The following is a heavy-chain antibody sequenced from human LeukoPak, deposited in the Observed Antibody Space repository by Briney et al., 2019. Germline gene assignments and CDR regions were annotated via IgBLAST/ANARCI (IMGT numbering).Heavy chain of an antibody. D-gene: IGHD1-7*01. CDR3: AKDWNWAFDY. J-gene: IGHJ4*02. CDR2: IHYDSTTE. V-gene: IGHV3-30*02. Sequence: GGSLRLSCAASGFAFSSYGMHWVRQAPGKGLEWVAYIHYDSTTEDYADSVKGRFTISRDNSKNTLFLQMNNLRVEDMAVFYCAKDWNWAFDYWGQGTLVTVSS. CDR1: GFAFSSYG.